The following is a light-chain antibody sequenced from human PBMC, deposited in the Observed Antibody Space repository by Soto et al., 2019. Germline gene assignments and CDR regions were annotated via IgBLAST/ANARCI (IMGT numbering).Light chain of an antibody. CDR3: QESYSTPYT. CDR2: AAS. J-gene: IGKJ2*01. Sequence: IQMTQSPSSLSASVGDRVTITCRASQSISTYLNWYQQKPGKAPKLLIYAASSLQSGVPSRFSGSGSGTDFTLTISSLQPEDFATYFCQESYSTPYTFGLGTKLEIK. CDR1: QSISTY. V-gene: IGKV1-39*01.